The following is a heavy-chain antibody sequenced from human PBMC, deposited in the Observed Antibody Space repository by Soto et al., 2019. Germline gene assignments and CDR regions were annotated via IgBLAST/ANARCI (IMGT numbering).Heavy chain of an antibody. CDR2: ISGSGGST. V-gene: IGHV3-23*01. CDR3: AKDVAYYYDSSGYYRFDH. CDR1: GFTFSSYT. Sequence: GGSLRLSCAASGFTFSSYTMSWVLQAPGEGLEWVSAISGSGGSTYYAGSVKGRFTISRDNSKNTLYLQMNSLRAEDTAVYYCAKDVAYYYDSSGYYRFDHWGQGTLVTVSS. J-gene: IGHJ4*02. D-gene: IGHD3-22*01.